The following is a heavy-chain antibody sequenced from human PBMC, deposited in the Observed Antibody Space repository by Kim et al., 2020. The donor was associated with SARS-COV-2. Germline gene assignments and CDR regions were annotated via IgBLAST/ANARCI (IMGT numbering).Heavy chain of an antibody. V-gene: IGHV1-69*01. CDR3: ARAESTSYYYYGMDV. Sequence: KKFQGRVTITADESTSTAYMELSSLRSEDTAVYYCARAESTSYYYYGMDVWGQGTTVTVSS. J-gene: IGHJ6*02. D-gene: IGHD2-2*01.